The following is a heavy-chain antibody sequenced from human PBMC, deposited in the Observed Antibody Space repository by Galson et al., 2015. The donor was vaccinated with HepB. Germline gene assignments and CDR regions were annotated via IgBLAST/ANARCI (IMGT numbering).Heavy chain of an antibody. CDR1: GFTFSSYG. V-gene: IGHV3-33*01. CDR2: IWYDGSNK. CDR3: AREPTNSYYYYYYMDV. D-gene: IGHD4-23*01. Sequence: SLRLSCAASGFTFSSYGMHWVRQAPGKGLEWVAVIWYDGSNKYYADSVKGRFTISRDNSKNTLHLQMNSLRAEDTAVYYCAREPTNSYYYYYYMDVWGKGTTVTVSS. J-gene: IGHJ6*03.